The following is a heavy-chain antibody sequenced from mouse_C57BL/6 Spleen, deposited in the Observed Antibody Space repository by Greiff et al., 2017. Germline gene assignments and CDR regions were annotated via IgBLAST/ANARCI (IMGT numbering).Heavy chain of an antibody. Sequence: QVQLQQPGAELVRPGSSVKLSCKASGYTFTSYWMHWVKQRPIQGLEWIGNIDPSDSETHYNQKFKDKATLTVDKSSSTAYMQLSSLISEDSAVYYCAKTGTRDYFDYWGQGTTLTVSS. J-gene: IGHJ2*01. D-gene: IGHD4-1*01. CDR3: AKTGTRDYFDY. CDR2: IDPSDSET. CDR1: GYTFTSYW. V-gene: IGHV1-52*01.